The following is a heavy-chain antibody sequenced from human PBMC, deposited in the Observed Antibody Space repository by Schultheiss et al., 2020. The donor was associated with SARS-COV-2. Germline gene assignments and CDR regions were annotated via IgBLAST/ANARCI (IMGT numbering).Heavy chain of an antibody. CDR1: GFTFSSYG. J-gene: IGHJ5*02. CDR2: ISYDGSNK. D-gene: IGHD6-25*01. Sequence: GGSLRLSCAASGFTFSSYGMHWVRQAPGKGLEWVAVISYDGSNKYYADSVKGRFTISRDNSKNTLYLQMNSLRAEDTAVYYCARSLSGPNWFDPWGQGTLVTVSS. V-gene: IGHV3-30*03. CDR3: ARSLSGPNWFDP.